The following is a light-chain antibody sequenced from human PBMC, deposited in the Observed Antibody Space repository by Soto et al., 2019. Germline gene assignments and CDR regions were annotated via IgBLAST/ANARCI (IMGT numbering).Light chain of an antibody. J-gene: IGKJ1*01. CDR3: QQYGNSPWT. Sequence: EIVLTQSPGTLSLSPVERATLSCRASQSVSSNYLTRYQQKPGQAPRLLIYGASSRATGIPDRFSGSGSGTDFTLTISRLEPEDFAVYYCQQYGNSPWTFGQGTKVDIK. CDR2: GAS. CDR1: QSVSSNY. V-gene: IGKV3-20*01.